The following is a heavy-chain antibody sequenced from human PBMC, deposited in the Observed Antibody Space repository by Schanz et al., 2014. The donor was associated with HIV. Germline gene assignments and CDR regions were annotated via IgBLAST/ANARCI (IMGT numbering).Heavy chain of an antibody. CDR3: ARVKDTNDPYYFDY. J-gene: IGHJ4*02. D-gene: IGHD1-1*01. CDR1: GFTFSSYA. V-gene: IGHV3-30-3*01. Sequence: QVQLVESGGGVVQPGRSLRLSCAASGFTFSSYAMHWVRQAPGKGLEWVAVISYDGSNKYYADSVKGRFTISRDNSKNTLYLQMNSLRAEDTAIYYCARVKDTNDPYYFDYWGQGTLVTVSS. CDR2: ISYDGSNK.